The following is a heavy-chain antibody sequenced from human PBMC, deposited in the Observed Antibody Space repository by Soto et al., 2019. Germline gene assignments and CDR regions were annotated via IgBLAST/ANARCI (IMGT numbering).Heavy chain of an antibody. D-gene: IGHD1-26*01. V-gene: IGHV3-74*01. CDR2: INTDGTYR. J-gene: IGHJ6*02. CDR1: GFTFSSYW. Sequence: GGSLRLSCAASGFTFSSYWMHWVRHAPGKGLLWASRINTDGTYRHHADSVKGRFTISRDNAKNTMYLQMNSLGAEDTAVYYCVRDSYSGTPGIYYGMDVWGQGTTVTVSS. CDR3: VRDSYSGTPGIYYGMDV.